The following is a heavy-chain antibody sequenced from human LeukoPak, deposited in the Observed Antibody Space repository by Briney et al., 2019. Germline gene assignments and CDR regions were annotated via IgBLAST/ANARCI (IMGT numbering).Heavy chain of an antibody. CDR3: ARGIAVVYFDY. CDR2: INTGNGYT. CDR1: GYTFTTYA. D-gene: IGHD6-19*01. J-gene: IGHJ4*02. Sequence: ASVKVSCKASGYTFTTYAMHWVRQAPGQRLEWMGWINTGNGYTKYSQNFQGRVTITRDTSASTAYMELSSLKSEDTAVYYCARGIAVVYFDYWGQGTLVTVSS. V-gene: IGHV1-3*04.